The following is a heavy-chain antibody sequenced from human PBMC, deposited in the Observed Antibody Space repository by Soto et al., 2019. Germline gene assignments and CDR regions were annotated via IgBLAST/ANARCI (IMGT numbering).Heavy chain of an antibody. Sequence: GESLKISCKGSGYSFTSYWISWVRQMPGKGLEWMGRIDPSDSYTNYSPSSQGHVTISADKSISTAYLQWSSLKASDTAMYYCARPGEHYYGMDVWGQGTTVTVSS. CDR3: ARPGEHYYGMDV. J-gene: IGHJ6*02. CDR2: IDPSDSYT. V-gene: IGHV5-10-1*01. CDR1: GYSFTSYW.